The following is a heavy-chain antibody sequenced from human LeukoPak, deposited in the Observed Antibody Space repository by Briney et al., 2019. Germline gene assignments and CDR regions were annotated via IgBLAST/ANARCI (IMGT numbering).Heavy chain of an antibody. CDR2: IIPILGIA. Sequence: SVKVSCNASGYTFTGYYMHWVRQAPGQGLEWMGRIIPILGIANYAQKFQGRVTITADKSTSTAYMELSSLRSEDTAVYYCARPITMINVISYHYYYGMDVWGQGTTVTVSS. J-gene: IGHJ6*02. D-gene: IGHD3-22*01. CDR3: ARPITMINVISYHYYYGMDV. CDR1: GYTFTGYY. V-gene: IGHV1-69*02.